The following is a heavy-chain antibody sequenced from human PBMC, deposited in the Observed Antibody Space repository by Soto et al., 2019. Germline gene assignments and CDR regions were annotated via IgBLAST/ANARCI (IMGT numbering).Heavy chain of an antibody. J-gene: IGHJ6*02. Sequence: ASVNVSWKGSGYTFTTYGISWVRQAPGQGLEWMGWISPYNGTTKYAEKFQGEMTMTTDTATSTAYMDLRSLRSDDTAVYYCARDGERDTGLNFYYYLHGMDAWGQGTRVTVSS. V-gene: IGHV1-18*04. CDR3: ARDGERDTGLNFYYYLHGMDA. CDR2: ISPYNGTT. CDR1: GYTFTTYG. D-gene: IGHD1-1*01.